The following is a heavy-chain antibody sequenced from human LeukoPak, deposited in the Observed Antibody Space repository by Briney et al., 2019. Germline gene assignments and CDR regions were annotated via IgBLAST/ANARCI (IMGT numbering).Heavy chain of an antibody. CDR1: GFSFSTYS. V-gene: IGHV3-23*01. D-gene: IGHD3-22*01. Sequence: GGSLRLSCAASGFSFSTYSMSWVRQAPGKGLEWVSVISDTGATKFYADSVKGRFTISRDNSKNTLYLQMNSLRAEDTAVYYCAKASAMIVVVSKHFDYWGQGTLVTVSS. CDR2: ISDTGATK. CDR3: AKASAMIVVVSKHFDY. J-gene: IGHJ4*02.